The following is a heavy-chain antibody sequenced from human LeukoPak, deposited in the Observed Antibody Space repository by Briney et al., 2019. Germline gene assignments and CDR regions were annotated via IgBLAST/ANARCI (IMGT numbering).Heavy chain of an antibody. CDR3: ARIRYFDWSHIGAFDI. V-gene: IGHV1-24*01. D-gene: IGHD3-9*01. CDR1: GYTFTSYG. Sequence: EASVKVSCKASGYTFTSYGISWVRQAPGKGLEWMGGFDPEDGETIYAQKFQGRVTMTEDTSTDTAYMELSSLRSEDTAVYYCARIRYFDWSHIGAFDIWGQGTMVTVSS. J-gene: IGHJ3*02. CDR2: FDPEDGET.